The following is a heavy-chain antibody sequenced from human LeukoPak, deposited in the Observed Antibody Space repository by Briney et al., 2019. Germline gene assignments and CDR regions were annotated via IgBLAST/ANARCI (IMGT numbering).Heavy chain of an antibody. Sequence: ASVQVSCKASGGTFSSYAISWVRQAPGQGLEWMGGIIPIFGTANYAQKFQGRVTITADESTSTAYMELSSLRSEDTAVYYCARDRGSGWYYFDYWGQGTLVTVSS. D-gene: IGHD6-19*01. J-gene: IGHJ4*02. CDR2: IIPIFGTA. CDR1: GGTFSSYA. V-gene: IGHV1-69*13. CDR3: ARDRGSGWYYFDY.